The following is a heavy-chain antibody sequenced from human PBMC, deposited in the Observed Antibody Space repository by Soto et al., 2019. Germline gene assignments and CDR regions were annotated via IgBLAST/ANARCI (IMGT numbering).Heavy chain of an antibody. Sequence: ASVKVSCKASGYTFTSYGISWVRQAPGQGLEWMGWISAYNGNTNYAQKLQGRVTMTTDTSTSTAYMELRSLRSDDTAVYYCARDGSGSYVYYYYGMDVWGQGTTVTVSS. CDR3: ARDGSGSYVYYYYGMDV. D-gene: IGHD3-10*01. J-gene: IGHJ6*02. CDR2: ISAYNGNT. V-gene: IGHV1-18*01. CDR1: GYTFTSYG.